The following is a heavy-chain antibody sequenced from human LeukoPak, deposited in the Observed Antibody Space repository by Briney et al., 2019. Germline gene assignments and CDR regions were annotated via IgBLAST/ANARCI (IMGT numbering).Heavy chain of an antibody. CDR3: AREGQKAAFDI. Sequence: SETLSLTCAVYGGSFSGYYWNWIRQPPGKGLEWIGEVHHSGSTNYSPSLKSRVTISVDTSKNQFSLNLSSVTAADTAVYYCAREGQKAAFDIWAQGTMVTVSS. J-gene: IGHJ3*02. CDR2: VHHSGST. V-gene: IGHV4-34*01. CDR1: GGSFSGYY.